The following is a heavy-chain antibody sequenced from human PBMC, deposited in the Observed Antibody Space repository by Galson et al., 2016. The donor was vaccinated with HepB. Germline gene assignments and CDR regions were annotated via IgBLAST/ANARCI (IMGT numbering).Heavy chain of an antibody. CDR2: ITPGGDT. J-gene: IGHJ4*02. V-gene: IGHV3-13*01. CDR1: GFTLRTYD. CDR3: VREAMGVEGLCYLDS. D-gene: IGHD3-3*01. Sequence: SLRLSCATSGFTLRTYDMHWVRQTAGKDLEWVSAITPGGDTFYGDFVKGRFTVSREDAKNSVHLQMNNLRAEDTAIYYCVREAMGVEGLCYLDSWGQGTLVTVSS.